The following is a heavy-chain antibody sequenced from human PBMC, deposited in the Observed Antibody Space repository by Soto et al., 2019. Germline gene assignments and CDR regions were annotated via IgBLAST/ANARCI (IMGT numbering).Heavy chain of an antibody. CDR3: AGGGIQGYAS. D-gene: IGHD5-12*01. CDR1: GGSFRGYY. V-gene: IGHV4-34*01. J-gene: IGHJ5*02. CDR2: SNHSGST. Sequence: QVQLQQWGAGLLKPSETLSLTCAVYGGSFRGYYWSWIRQPPGKGLEWIGESNHSGSTIYNPSLKRRVPISLDPSTNQFSLTLTSVTAADTALYYCAGGGIQGYASWGQGTLVTVSS.